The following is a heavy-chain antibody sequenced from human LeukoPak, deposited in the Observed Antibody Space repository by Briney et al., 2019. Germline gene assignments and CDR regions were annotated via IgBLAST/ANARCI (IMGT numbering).Heavy chain of an antibody. CDR3: ARGPDSSGYNSEYSFEY. Sequence: SVKVSCKASGGTFSSYAISWVRQAPGQGLEWMGGIIPIFATANYAQKFQGRVTITADESTSTAYMELSSLRAEDMAVYYCARGPDSSGYNSEYSFEYWGQGTLVTVSS. D-gene: IGHD3-22*01. CDR2: IIPIFATA. V-gene: IGHV1-69*01. CDR1: GGTFSSYA. J-gene: IGHJ4*02.